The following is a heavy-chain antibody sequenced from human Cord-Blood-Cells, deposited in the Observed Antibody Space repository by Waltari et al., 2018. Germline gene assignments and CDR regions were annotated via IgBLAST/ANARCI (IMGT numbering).Heavy chain of an antibody. Sequence: VQLVGSGGGLVHPGGSLRLPCASSGFPVRTHYITWVRQAPGKGREWVAVIYSGGSTYDADSVKGRFTISRHNSKNTLYLQMNSLRAEDTAVYYCARERGPRYFDLWGRGTLVTVSS. D-gene: IGHD3-10*01. J-gene: IGHJ2*01. V-gene: IGHV3-53*04. CDR2: IYSGGST. CDR3: ARERGPRYFDL. CDR1: GFPVRTHY.